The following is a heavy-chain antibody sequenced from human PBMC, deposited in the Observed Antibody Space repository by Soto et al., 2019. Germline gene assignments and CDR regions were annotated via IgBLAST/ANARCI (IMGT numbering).Heavy chain of an antibody. CDR1: GYTFSNFG. V-gene: IGHV1-18*04. CDR3: ARARMYSGAYHDY. D-gene: IGHD1-26*01. CDR2: ITPYNGNA. J-gene: IGHJ4*02. Sequence: QVQLVQSGAEVENPGASVKVSCKASGYTFSNFGINWVRQAPGQGLEWMGWITPYNGNANYAQKYQDRLTVTTDTSTNTAYLELRSLRSDDTAVYFCARARMYSGAYHDYWGRGTLVTVSS.